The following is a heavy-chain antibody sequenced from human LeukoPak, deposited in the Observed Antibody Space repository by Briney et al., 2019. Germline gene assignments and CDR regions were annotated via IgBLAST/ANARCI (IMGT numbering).Heavy chain of an antibody. CDR1: GFAFSSYG. J-gene: IGHJ4*02. CDR2: IWYDGSNK. V-gene: IGHV3-33*01. Sequence: PGGSLRLSCAASGFAFSSYGMHWVRQAPGKGLEWVAVIWYDGSNKYYADSVKGRFTISRDNSKNTLYLQMNSLRAEDTAVYYCARSAPLRPHGHNDYWAREPWSPSPQ. D-gene: IGHD4-17*01. CDR3: ARSAPLRPHGHNDY.